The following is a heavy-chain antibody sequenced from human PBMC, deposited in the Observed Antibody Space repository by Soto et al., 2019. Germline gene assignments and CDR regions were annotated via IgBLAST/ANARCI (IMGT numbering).Heavy chain of an antibody. CDR2: IIPIFGTT. Sequence: QVQLVQSGAEVKKPGSSVKVSCKASGVTFSSYGISWVRQAPGQGLEFMGGIIPIFGTTNYAHKFRGRVTFTADESTNTTYRELTSLRSEDTAVYYCARASGRGWYNWFDPWGQGTLVTVSS. D-gene: IGHD6-19*01. V-gene: IGHV1-69*01. CDR3: ARASGRGWYNWFDP. CDR1: GVTFSSYG. J-gene: IGHJ5*02.